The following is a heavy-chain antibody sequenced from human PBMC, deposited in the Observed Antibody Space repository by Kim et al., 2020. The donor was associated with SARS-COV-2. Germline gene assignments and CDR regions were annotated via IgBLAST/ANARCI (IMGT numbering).Heavy chain of an antibody. CDR3: ANLWFGDGPTSPYYYYGMDV. CDR2: ISSSSSYI. D-gene: IGHD3-10*01. Sequence: GGSLRLSCAASGFTFSSYSMNWVRQAPGKGLEWVSSISSSSSYIYYADSVKGRFTISRDNAKNSLYLQMNSLRAEDTAVYYCANLWFGDGPTSPYYYYGMDVWGQGTTVTVSS. V-gene: IGHV3-21*01. J-gene: IGHJ6*02. CDR1: GFTFSSYS.